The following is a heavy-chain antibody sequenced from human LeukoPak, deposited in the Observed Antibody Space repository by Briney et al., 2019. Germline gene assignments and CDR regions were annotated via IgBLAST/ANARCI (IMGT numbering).Heavy chain of an antibody. CDR3: ARVAVGPNYWYFDL. Sequence: GGSLRLSCAASGITVNSNYMNWVRQAPGKGLEWVSLIQSNGITYYAESVMGRFTISRDNSKNMLYLQMNSLRVEDTAVYSCARVAVGPNYWYFDLWGRGTLVTVSS. CDR1: GITVNSNY. D-gene: IGHD2-21*01. J-gene: IGHJ2*01. V-gene: IGHV3-53*01. CDR2: IQSNGIT.